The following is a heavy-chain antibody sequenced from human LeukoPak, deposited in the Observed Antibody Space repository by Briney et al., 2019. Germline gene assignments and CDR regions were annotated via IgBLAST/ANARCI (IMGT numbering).Heavy chain of an antibody. CDR1: GYTFTGYY. Sequence: ASVKVSCKASGYTFTGYYMHWVRQAPGQGLEWMGWINPNGGGTNYAQKFQGRVTMTRDTSISTAYMELSRLRSDDTAVYYCARETTVVISVTNWFDPWGQGTLVTVSS. D-gene: IGHD4-23*01. CDR3: ARETTVVISVTNWFDP. V-gene: IGHV1-2*02. CDR2: INPNGGGT. J-gene: IGHJ5*02.